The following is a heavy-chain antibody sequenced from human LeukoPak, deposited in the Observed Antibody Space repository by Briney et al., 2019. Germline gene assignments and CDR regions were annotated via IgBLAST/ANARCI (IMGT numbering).Heavy chain of an antibody. Sequence: ASVKVSCKASGYTFTGYYMHWVRQAPGQGLEWMGWINPNSGGTNYAQKFQGRVTMTRDTSISTAYMELSRLRSDDTAVYYRARGGLHPRNWGSSYYYYYMDVWGKGTTVTVSS. D-gene: IGHD7-27*01. CDR1: GYTFTGYY. CDR3: ARGGLHPRNWGSSYYYYYMDV. V-gene: IGHV1-2*02. J-gene: IGHJ6*03. CDR2: INPNSGGT.